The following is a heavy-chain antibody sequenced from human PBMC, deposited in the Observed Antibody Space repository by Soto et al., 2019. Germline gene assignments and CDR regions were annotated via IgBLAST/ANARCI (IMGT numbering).Heavy chain of an antibody. CDR2: IIPIFGTA. D-gene: IGHD3-3*01. CDR3: AREQKIRFLEWFLYAPYCYFGMDV. Sequence: AVKCSFKASGCTFSSYAISWVRQAPGQVLDCIGGIIPIFGTANYEQKFQGRVTITADESTSTAYMELSSLRSEDTAVYYCAREQKIRFLEWFLYAPYCYFGMDVWGEWTTVTVSS. CDR1: GCTFSSYA. J-gene: IGHJ6*04. V-gene: IGHV1-69*13.